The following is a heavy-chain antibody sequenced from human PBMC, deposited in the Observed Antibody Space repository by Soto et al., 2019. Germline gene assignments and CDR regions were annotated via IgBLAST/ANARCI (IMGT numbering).Heavy chain of an antibody. J-gene: IGHJ4*02. CDR1: GDSLCNKGAA. V-gene: IGHV6-1*01. D-gene: IGHD4-4*01. CDR2: TYYRKSKWLY. CDR3: ARDPPGFHSAFDS. Sequence: QTLSLTCAISGDSLCNKGAAWNCIRHSPSRGLEWLGRTYYRKSKWLYDYSVSVRSRITINPDTSKNQLYLHMTSVTPEDTSVYFWARDPPGFHSAFDSWGQGTLVTVSS.